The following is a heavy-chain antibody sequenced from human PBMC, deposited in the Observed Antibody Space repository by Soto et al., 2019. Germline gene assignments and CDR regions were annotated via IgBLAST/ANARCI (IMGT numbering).Heavy chain of an antibody. CDR1: GFTFSSYS. J-gene: IGHJ4*02. D-gene: IGHD3-22*01. CDR3: ARNYYYDSSGYYAPESFFDY. V-gene: IGHV3-21*01. Sequence: PGGSLRLSCAASGFTFSSYSMNWVRQAPGKGLEWVSSISSRSSYIYYADSVKGRFTISRDNAKNSLYLQMNSLRAEDTAVYYCARNYYYDSSGYYAPESFFDYWGQGTLVTVSS. CDR2: ISSRSSYI.